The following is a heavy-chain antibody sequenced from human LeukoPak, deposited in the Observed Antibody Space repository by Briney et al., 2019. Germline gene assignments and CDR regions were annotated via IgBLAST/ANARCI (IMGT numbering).Heavy chain of an antibody. CDR2: INHSGST. CDR1: GGSFSGYY. Sequence: PSETLSLTCAVYGGSFSGYYWSWIRQPPGKGLEWIGEINHSGSTNYNPSLKSRVTISVDTSKNQFSLKLSSVTAADTAVYYCARDGSSPYYYYGMDVWGQGTTVTVSS. V-gene: IGHV4-34*01. CDR3: ARDGSSPYYYYGMDV. D-gene: IGHD1-26*01. J-gene: IGHJ6*02.